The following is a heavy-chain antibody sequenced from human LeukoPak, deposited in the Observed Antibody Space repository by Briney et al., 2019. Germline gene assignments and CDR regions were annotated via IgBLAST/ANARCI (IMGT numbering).Heavy chain of an antibody. CDR3: AKDRPNYHESNGHYYRLNGDS. Sequence: PGGSLRLSCAASGFTFNIYAMSRVRQAPGKGLEWVSSITSSGDATFHADSVKDRFTISRDNSKSTLYLQMSRLRVEDTAVYYCAKDRPNYHESNGHYYRLNGDSWGQGTLVTVSS. J-gene: IGHJ5*01. CDR2: ITSSGDAT. V-gene: IGHV3-23*01. D-gene: IGHD3-22*01. CDR1: GFTFNIYA.